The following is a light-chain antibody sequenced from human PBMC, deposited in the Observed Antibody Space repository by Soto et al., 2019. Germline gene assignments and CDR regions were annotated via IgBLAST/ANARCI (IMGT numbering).Light chain of an antibody. CDR1: PSVRSNY. V-gene: IGKV3-20*01. J-gene: IGKJ4*01. Sequence: EIVLKQSPDTLSLSPGERATLSCRASPSVRSNYLAWYQQKPGQAPRFLIYDASSMATGIPDRFSGSGSGTGFTLTISRLEPEDFAVYYCQQYGSTPLSFGGGTKVDIK. CDR2: DAS. CDR3: QQYGSTPLS.